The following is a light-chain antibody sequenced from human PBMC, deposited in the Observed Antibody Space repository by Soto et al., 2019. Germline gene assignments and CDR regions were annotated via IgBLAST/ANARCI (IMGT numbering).Light chain of an antibody. CDR3: QQANSFPLT. Sequence: DIQVTQSPSSVSASVGDRVTITCRASQDSNNWLAWYQQKPGKAPKVLIYTTSNLQSGVPSRFSGSGSGTDFTLTINSLQPEDFATYYCQQANSFPLTFGGGTKAEIK. CDR2: TTS. J-gene: IGKJ4*01. V-gene: IGKV1D-12*01. CDR1: QDSNNW.